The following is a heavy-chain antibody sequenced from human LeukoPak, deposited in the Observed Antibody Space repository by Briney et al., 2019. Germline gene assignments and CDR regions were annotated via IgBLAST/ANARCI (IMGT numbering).Heavy chain of an antibody. CDR3: AREQTSSSPVPLGY. CDR1: GFTFSRYG. D-gene: IGHD2-15*01. Sequence: PGGSLRLSCTASGFTFSRYGMHWVRQGPGKGLEWAATIWYDGSNEYYAASVKGRFTISRDNSTNTLFLQMNTLRADDTAVYYCAREQTSSSPVPLGYWGQGTLVTVSS. V-gene: IGHV3-33*02. CDR2: IWYDGSNE. J-gene: IGHJ4*02.